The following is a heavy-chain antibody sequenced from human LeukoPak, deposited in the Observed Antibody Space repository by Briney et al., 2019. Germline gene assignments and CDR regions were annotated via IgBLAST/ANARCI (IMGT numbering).Heavy chain of an antibody. CDR2: IYYSGST. Sequence: SETLSLTCTVSGGSISSYYWSWIRQPPGKGLEWIRFIYYSGSTNYNPSLKSRVTISVDTSRNQFSLKLSSVTAADTAVYYCARGIAARDSDFDYWGQGTLVTVSS. V-gene: IGHV4-59*01. CDR1: GGSISSYY. J-gene: IGHJ4*02. D-gene: IGHD6-6*01. CDR3: ARGIAARDSDFDY.